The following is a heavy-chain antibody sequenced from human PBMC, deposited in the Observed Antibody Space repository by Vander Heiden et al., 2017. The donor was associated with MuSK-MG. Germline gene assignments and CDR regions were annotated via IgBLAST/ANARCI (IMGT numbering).Heavy chain of an antibody. Sequence: QVQLQESGPGLVKPSQTLSLTCTVSGGSISSGSYYWSWIRQPAGKGLEWIGRIYTSGSTNYNPSLKRRVTISVDTSKNQFSLKLSSVTAADTAVYYCAREGVRRDGYISTRGFFDLWGRGTLVTVSS. CDR1: GGSISSGSYY. CDR2: IYTSGST. CDR3: AREGVRRDGYISTRGFFDL. V-gene: IGHV4-61*02. J-gene: IGHJ2*01. D-gene: IGHD5-12*01.